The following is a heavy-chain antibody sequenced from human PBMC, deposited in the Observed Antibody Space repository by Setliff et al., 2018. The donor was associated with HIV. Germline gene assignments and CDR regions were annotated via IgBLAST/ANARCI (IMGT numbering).Heavy chain of an antibody. D-gene: IGHD3-22*01. CDR3: AKDDRYYYDTSDSPSNWFDP. V-gene: IGHV4-59*01. CDR2: MYYSGST. CDR1: GGSISSYY. J-gene: IGHJ5*02. Sequence: SETLSLTCNVSGGSISSYYWSWIRQPPGKGLEWIGYMYYSGSTSYNPSLKSRVTISVGTSRNQFSLKLRSVTAADTAVYYCAKDDRYYYDTSDSPSNWFDPWGQGSLVT.